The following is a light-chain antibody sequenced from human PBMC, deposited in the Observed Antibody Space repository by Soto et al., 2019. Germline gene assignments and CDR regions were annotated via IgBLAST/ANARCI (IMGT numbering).Light chain of an antibody. V-gene: IGKV3-20*01. CDR2: DAS. CDR3: QQYGSTPRT. Sequence: ETVLTQSPGTLSLSPGDRATLSCRASQSVSSSYLAWYQQKPGQAPRLLIYDASRRATGIPDRFSGSGSGTDFTLTISRLEPEDFAVYYCQQYGSTPRTLGQGTKVDTK. CDR1: QSVSSSY. J-gene: IGKJ1*01.